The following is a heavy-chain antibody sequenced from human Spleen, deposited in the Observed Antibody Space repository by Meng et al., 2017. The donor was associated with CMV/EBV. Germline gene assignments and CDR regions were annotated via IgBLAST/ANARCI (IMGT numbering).Heavy chain of an antibody. J-gene: IGHJ6*02. CDR3: ARTDCSSTSCYLPGYYYGMDV. CDR1: GFTFSSYW. D-gene: IGHD2-2*01. Sequence: ETLSLTCAASGFTFSSYWMSWVRQAPGKGLEWVANIKQDGSEKYYVDSVKGRFTTSRDNAKNSLYLQMNSLRAEDTAVYYCARTDCSSTSCYLPGYYYGMDVWGQGTTVTVSS. CDR2: IKQDGSEK. V-gene: IGHV3-7*01.